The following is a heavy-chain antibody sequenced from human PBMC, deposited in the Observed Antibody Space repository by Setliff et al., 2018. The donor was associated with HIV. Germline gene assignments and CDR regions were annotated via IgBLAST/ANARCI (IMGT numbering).Heavy chain of an antibody. CDR1: GGSFSGFY. D-gene: IGHD2-21*01. J-gene: IGHJ4*02. CDR3: ARLIANPRYYFDY. V-gene: IGHV4-34*01. CDR2: INHSGST. Sequence: PSETLSLTCAVYGGSFSGFYRNWIRQPPGKGLEWIGEINHSGSTNYNPSLKSRVTISVDTSKNQFSLRLSSVTAADTAVYYCARLIANPRYYFDYWGQGTLVTVSS.